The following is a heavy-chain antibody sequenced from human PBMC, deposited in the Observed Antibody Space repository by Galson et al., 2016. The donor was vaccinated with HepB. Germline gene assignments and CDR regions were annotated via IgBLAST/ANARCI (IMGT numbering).Heavy chain of an antibody. V-gene: IGHV4-39*07. J-gene: IGHJ6*02. D-gene: IGHD7-27*01. CDR1: GGSISSSSYY. CDR2: LYYSGST. Sequence: ETLSLTCTVSGGSISSSSYYWDWIRQPPGKGLEWIGSLYYSGSTYYNPSLKSRDTISVDTSKNQFSLMLTSVTAADTAVYYCAGHRGRPWGYYYYGMDVWGQGTTATVSS. CDR3: AGHRGRPWGYYYYGMDV.